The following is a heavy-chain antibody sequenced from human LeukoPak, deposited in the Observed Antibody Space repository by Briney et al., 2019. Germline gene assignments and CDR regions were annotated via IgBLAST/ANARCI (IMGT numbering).Heavy chain of an antibody. CDR2: INPNSGGT. Sequence: ASVKVSCKASGGTFSNYAIAWVRQAPGQGLEWMGWINPNSGGTNYAQKFQGRVTMTRDTSISTAYMELSGLRSDDTAVFYCARVSSNWDTYFHYWGQGSLVTVSS. D-gene: IGHD7-27*01. J-gene: IGHJ4*02. CDR3: ARVSSNWDTYFHY. CDR1: GGTFSNYA. V-gene: IGHV1-2*02.